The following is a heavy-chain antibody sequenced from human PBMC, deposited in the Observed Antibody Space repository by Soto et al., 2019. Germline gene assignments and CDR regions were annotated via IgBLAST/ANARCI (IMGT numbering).Heavy chain of an antibody. CDR3: ARGYAAMVFDY. Sequence: QVQLVQSGAEVKKPGSSVKVSCKASGGTFSSYAISWVRQAPGQGLEWMGGIIAIFGTANYAQKFQGRVTITAAEATSTASVELSRLRSEDTAVYFCARGYAAMVFDYWGQGTLVTVSS. D-gene: IGHD5-18*01. CDR2: IIAIFGTA. CDR1: GGTFSSYA. V-gene: IGHV1-69*12. J-gene: IGHJ4*02.